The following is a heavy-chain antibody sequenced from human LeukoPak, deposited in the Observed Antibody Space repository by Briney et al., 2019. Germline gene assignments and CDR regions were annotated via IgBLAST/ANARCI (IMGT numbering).Heavy chain of an antibody. CDR3: AGGPGFLFNH. V-gene: IGHV3-7*01. CDR2: IKQDGSEI. Sequence: PGGSLRLSCAASGFTFSTYWMTWVRQAPVKGLEWVANIKQDGSEIYYVDSVKGRFTISRDNAKNSLYLQMNSLGAEDTAVYYCAGGPGFLFNHCGQGTLVTVSS. D-gene: IGHD3-9*01. J-gene: IGHJ4*02. CDR1: GFTFSTYW.